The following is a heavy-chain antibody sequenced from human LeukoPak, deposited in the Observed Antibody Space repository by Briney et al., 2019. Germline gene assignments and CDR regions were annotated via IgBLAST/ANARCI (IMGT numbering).Heavy chain of an antibody. V-gene: IGHV3-48*03. D-gene: IGHD2-2*02. CDR1: GFTFSSYE. CDR3: AGCSTTSCYSAFDI. CDR2: ISSSGSPI. Sequence: HSGGSLRLSCAASGFTFSSYETNWVRQAPGKGLEWVSYISSSGSPIYYADSMKGRFTISRDNAKNSLYLQMNSLRAEDTAVYYCAGCSTTSCYSAFDIWGQGTMVTVSS. J-gene: IGHJ3*02.